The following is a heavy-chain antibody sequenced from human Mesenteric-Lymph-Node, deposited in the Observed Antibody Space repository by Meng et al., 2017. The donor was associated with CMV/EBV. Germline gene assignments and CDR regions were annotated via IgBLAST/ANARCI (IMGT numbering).Heavy chain of an antibody. Sequence: SVKVFCKATGGTFSNYAINWVRQAPGQGPEWLGGIVPRSGPTKYAQKFQDRVTITIDESTSTSYMELSSLRSEDTAVYYCARGGNANGWYYYFDYWGQGTLVTVSS. CDR2: IVPRSGPT. V-gene: IGHV1-69*05. CDR1: GGTFSNYA. CDR3: ARGGNANGWYYYFDY. J-gene: IGHJ4*02. D-gene: IGHD6-19*01.